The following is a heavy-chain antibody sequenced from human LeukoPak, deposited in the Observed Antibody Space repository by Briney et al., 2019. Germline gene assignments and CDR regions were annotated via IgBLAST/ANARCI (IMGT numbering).Heavy chain of an antibody. CDR3: AKAYCSSTSCPPGGYYFDY. J-gene: IGHJ4*02. Sequence: PGGSLRLSCAASGFTFSNYLMSWVRQAPGKGLEWVAFIRYDGSNKYYADSVKGRFTISRDNSKNTLYLQMNSLRAEDTAVYYCAKAYCSSTSCPPGGYYFDYWGQGALVTVSS. CDR1: GFTFSNYL. V-gene: IGHV3-30*02. CDR2: IRYDGSNK. D-gene: IGHD2-2*01.